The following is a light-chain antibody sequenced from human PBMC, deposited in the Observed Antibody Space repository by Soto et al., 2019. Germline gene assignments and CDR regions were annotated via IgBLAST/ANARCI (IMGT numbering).Light chain of an antibody. CDR3: QQYDNLPPYT. V-gene: IGKV1-33*01. CDR1: RDISVY. CDR2: DAS. Sequence: DIQMTQSPSSLSASVGDTVTITCQASRDISVYLNWYQQKPGKAPKLLVFDASNLQTGVPSRFSGSGSGTHCTFTISSLQTEDVATYYCQQYDNLPPYTFGQGTRLEI. J-gene: IGKJ2*01.